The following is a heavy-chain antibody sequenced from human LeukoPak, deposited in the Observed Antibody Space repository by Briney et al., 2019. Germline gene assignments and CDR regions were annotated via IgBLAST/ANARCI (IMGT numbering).Heavy chain of an antibody. D-gene: IGHD2-2*02. V-gene: IGHV3-7*01. CDR2: IKRDGSEK. J-gene: IGHJ3*01. CDR3: ARDYCTTTNCHNAFDV. CDR1: GFTFSNYW. Sequence: GGSLRLSCAASGFTFSNYWMSWVRQAPGKGPEWVANIKRDGSEKYYVDFLKGRFTISRDNAKNSLYLQMNSLRAEDTAVYYCARDYCTTTNCHNAFDVWGQGTRVTVSS.